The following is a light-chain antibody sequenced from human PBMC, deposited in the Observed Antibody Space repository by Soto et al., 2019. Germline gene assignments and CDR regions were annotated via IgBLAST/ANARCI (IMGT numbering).Light chain of an antibody. CDR2: DVT. V-gene: IGLV2-11*01. Sequence: QSALTQPRSVSASPGQTVTISCTGTRMDVGGYDYVSWYQQHPGKAPKIMIYDVTKRPSGVPDRFSGSKSGYTASLTISGLQADDEADYYCFSYAGREKIVVVCGGTKLTVL. CDR3: FSYAGREKIVV. J-gene: IGLJ2*01. CDR1: RMDVGGYDY.